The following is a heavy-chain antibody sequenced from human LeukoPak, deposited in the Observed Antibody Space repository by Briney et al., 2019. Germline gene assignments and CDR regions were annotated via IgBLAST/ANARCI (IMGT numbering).Heavy chain of an antibody. CDR3: ARGGYSSGWLP. V-gene: IGHV3-21*01. D-gene: IGHD6-19*01. Sequence: GGSLRLSCAASGFTFSSYSMNWVRQAPGKGLEWVSSISSTSSYIYCADSVKGRFTISRDNAKNSLYLQMNSLRAEDTAVYYCARGGYSSGWLPWGQGTLVTVSS. CDR1: GFTFSSYS. CDR2: ISSTSSYI. J-gene: IGHJ4*02.